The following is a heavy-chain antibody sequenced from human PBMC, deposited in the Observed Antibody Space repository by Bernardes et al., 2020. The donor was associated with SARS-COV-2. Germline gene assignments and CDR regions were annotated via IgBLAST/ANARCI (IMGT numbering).Heavy chain of an antibody. Sequence: GGSLRLSCEASRIAFRTSWMAWVRQAPGKGLEWVANINPDGSQKYYVYSVSGRFTISRDNAENLVYLQMTSLRVEDTAMYYCARGHYGMDVWGQGTTVTVSS. J-gene: IGHJ6*02. CDR3: ARGHYGMDV. CDR1: RIAFRTSW. CDR2: INPDGSQK. V-gene: IGHV3-7*03.